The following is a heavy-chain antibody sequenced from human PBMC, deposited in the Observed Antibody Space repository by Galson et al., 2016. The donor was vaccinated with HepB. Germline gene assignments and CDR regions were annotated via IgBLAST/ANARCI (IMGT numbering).Heavy chain of an antibody. D-gene: IGHD2-21*02. V-gene: IGHV5-51*01. Sequence: SGAEVKKPGESLKLSCKGSGYSFSDYWIGWVRQMPGKGLEWMGIIYPDDFDTRYSPSFQGHVTISADKSINTAYLQWSSLRASDTATYYSPRRNRELRFIQDHYYMDVWGKGTTVTVSS. J-gene: IGHJ6*03. CDR3: PRRNRELRFIQDHYYMDV. CDR2: IYPDDFDT. CDR1: GYSFSDYW.